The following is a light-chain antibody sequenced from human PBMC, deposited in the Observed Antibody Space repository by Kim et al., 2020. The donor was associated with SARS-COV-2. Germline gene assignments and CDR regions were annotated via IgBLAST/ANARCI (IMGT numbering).Light chain of an antibody. Sequence: QSVLSQPPSVSGAPRQRVTISCFGAGSNIGTYAANWYQQLPGKAPKVLIYNDTVLASGVSDRFSGSKSGTSASLAISGLHSDDEAHYYCAAWDDSVNSPVFGGGTHLTVL. CDR3: AAWDDSVNSPV. J-gene: IGLJ2*01. V-gene: IGLV1-36*01. CDR2: NDT. CDR1: GSNIGTYA.